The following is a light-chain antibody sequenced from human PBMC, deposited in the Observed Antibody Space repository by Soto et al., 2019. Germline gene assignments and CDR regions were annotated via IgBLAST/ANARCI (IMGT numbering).Light chain of an antibody. J-gene: IGKJ2*01. Sequence: EIVLTQSPGTLSLSPGERATLSCRASQSVSSSYLAWYQQKPGQAPRLLIYGASSRATGIPDRFSGSGSGTDFTLSIIRLESEDCAVYYCQQYGSSLLYTFGQGTKVEIK. CDR3: QQYGSSLLYT. V-gene: IGKV3-20*01. CDR2: GAS. CDR1: QSVSSSY.